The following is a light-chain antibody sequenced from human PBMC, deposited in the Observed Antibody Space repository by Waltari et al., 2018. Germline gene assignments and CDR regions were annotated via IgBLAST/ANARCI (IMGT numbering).Light chain of an antibody. J-gene: IGKJ3*01. CDR3: QQYINYPFT. Sequence: AIQLNQSPSSLYASLGDRVTITCRASQGIRSALAWYQQRPGKPPQFLIYDASTLHSGVPSRFSGSGSGTDFSLTINSLQPEDFATYYCQQYINYPFTFGPGTKVDIK. V-gene: IGKV1D-13*01. CDR2: DAS. CDR1: QGIRSA.